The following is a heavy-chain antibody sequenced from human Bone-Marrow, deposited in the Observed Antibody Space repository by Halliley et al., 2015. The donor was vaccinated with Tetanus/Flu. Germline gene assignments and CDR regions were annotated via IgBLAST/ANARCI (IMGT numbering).Heavy chain of an antibody. D-gene: IGHD5-12*01. CDR1: GYHFINYA. CDR2: IIPMYATA. CDR3: ARDNPTIVTGV. J-gene: IGHJ4*02. Sequence: QLVQSGAEVKKPGASVKVSCRASGYHFINYAISWVRQAPGQGLEWMGGIIPMYATADYAQKFQGRVTITADESTRTAYMELSSLRSEDTAVYYCARDNPTIVTGVWGQGTLVTVSS. V-gene: IGHV1-69*13.